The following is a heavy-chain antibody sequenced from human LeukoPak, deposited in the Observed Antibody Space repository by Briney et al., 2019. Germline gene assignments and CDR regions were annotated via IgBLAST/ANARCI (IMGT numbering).Heavy chain of an antibody. CDR3: AKDQYDYSSSSFDY. J-gene: IGHJ4*02. CDR2: ISGSGGST. D-gene: IGHD6-6*01. V-gene: IGHV3-23*01. CDR1: GFTFSSYA. Sequence: GGSLRLSCAASGFTFSSYAMGWVRQAPGKGLEWVSAISGSGGSTYYADSVKGRFTISRDNSKNTLYLQMNSLRAEDTAVYYCAKDQYDYSSSSFDYWGQGTLVTVSS.